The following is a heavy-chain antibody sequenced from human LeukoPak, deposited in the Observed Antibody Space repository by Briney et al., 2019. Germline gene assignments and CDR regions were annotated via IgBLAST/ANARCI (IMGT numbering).Heavy chain of an antibody. CDR3: ATSSRLRGAAIPNDAFDI. V-gene: IGHV1-24*01. Sequence: ASVKVSCKVSGYTLTELSMHWVRQAPGKGLEWMGGFDPEDGETIYAQKFQGRVTMTEDTSTDTAYMELSSLRSGDTAVYYCATSSRLRGAAIPNDAFDIWGQGTMVTVSS. CDR1: GYTLTELS. J-gene: IGHJ3*02. D-gene: IGHD2-2*02. CDR2: FDPEDGET.